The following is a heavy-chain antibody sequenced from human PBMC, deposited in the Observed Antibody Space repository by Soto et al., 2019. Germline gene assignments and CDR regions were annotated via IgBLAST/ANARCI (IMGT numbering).Heavy chain of an antibody. Sequence: GWSLRLSCAASGFSFSNYEMNWVRQAPGKGLEWVAYISSGGSTVHYADSVRGRFTVSRDNARNSLYLQMNTLRVEDTALYYCARDRAAGGYWGQGTLVTVSS. J-gene: IGHJ4*02. CDR1: GFSFSNYE. V-gene: IGHV3-48*03. CDR3: ARDRAAGGY. D-gene: IGHD6-13*01. CDR2: ISSGGSTV.